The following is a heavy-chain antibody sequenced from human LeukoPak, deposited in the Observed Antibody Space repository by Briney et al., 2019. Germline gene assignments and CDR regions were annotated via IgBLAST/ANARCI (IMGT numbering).Heavy chain of an antibody. V-gene: IGHV4-59*01. Sequence: PSETLSLTCTVSGGSISSYYWSWIRQPPGKGLEWIGYIYYSGSTNYNPSLKSRVTISVDTSKNQFSLKLSSVTAADTAVYYCARSIAAAGSWFLDYWGQGTLVTVSS. D-gene: IGHD6-13*01. J-gene: IGHJ4*02. CDR2: IYYSGST. CDR1: GGSISSYY. CDR3: ARSIAAAGSWFLDY.